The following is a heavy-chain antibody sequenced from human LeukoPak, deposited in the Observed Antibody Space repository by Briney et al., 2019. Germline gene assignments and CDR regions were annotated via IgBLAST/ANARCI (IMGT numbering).Heavy chain of an antibody. J-gene: IGHJ4*02. D-gene: IGHD6-19*01. CDR1: GFTFSSYS. CDR3: ARGGSGWPIDY. CDR2: ISSSSSYI. Sequence: PGGSLRLSCAASGFTFSSYSMNWVRQAPGKGLEWVSSISSSSSYIHYADSVKGRFTIFRDNAKNSLYLQMNSLRAEDTAVYYCARGGSGWPIDYWGQGTPVTVSS. V-gene: IGHV3-21*01.